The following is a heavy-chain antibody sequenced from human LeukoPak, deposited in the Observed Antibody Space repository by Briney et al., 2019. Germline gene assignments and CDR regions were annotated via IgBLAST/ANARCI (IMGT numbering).Heavy chain of an antibody. Sequence: ASVKVSCKASGYPFNTYYMHWVRQAPGQGLEWMGWINPNSGFTNYAQNFQGRVTMTRDTSISTAYMELSRLRSDDTAVYYCASVYSSSWRQKYYFDYWGQGTLVTVSS. V-gene: IGHV1-2*02. J-gene: IGHJ4*02. CDR1: GYPFNTYY. D-gene: IGHD6-13*01. CDR3: ASVYSSSWRQKYYFDY. CDR2: INPNSGFT.